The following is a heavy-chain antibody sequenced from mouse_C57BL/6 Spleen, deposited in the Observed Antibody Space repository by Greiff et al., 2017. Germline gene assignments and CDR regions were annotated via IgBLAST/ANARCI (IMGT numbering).Heavy chain of an antibody. CDR2: IYPGDGDT. CDR3: ARRDIGDAMDY. Sequence: QVQLQQSGAELVKPGASVKISCKASGYAFSSYWMNWVKQRPGKGLEWIGQIYPGDGDTNYNGKFKGKATLTADKSPSTAYMQLSSLTSEDSAVFFCARRDIGDAMDYWGQGTSVTVSS. J-gene: IGHJ4*01. V-gene: IGHV1-80*01. D-gene: IGHD3-3*01. CDR1: GYAFSSYW.